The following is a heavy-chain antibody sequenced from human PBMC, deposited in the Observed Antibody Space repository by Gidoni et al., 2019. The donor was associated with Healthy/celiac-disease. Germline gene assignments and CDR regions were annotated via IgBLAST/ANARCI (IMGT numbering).Heavy chain of an antibody. D-gene: IGHD5-18*01. CDR1: GGTFSSYA. CDR2: IIPIFGTA. CDR3: ARSPRLYTAMVMRSYYYYYYGMDV. J-gene: IGHJ6*02. V-gene: IGHV1-69*01. Sequence: QVQLVQSGAEVKKPGSSVKVSCKASGGTFSSYAISWVRQAPGQGLEWMGGIIPIFGTANYEQKFQGRVTITADESTSTAYMELSSLRSEDTAVYYCARSPRLYTAMVMRSYYYYYYGMDVWGQGTTVTVSS.